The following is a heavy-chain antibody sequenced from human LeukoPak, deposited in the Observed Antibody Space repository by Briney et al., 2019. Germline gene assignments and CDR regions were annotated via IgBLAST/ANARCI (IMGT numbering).Heavy chain of an antibody. V-gene: IGHV4-59*01. D-gene: IGHD6-19*01. CDR2: IYYSGST. Sequence: SETLSLTCTVSGGSISSYYWTWIRQPPGKGLEWIGYIYYSGSTNYNPSLKSRVTISVDTSKNQFSLKLSSVTAADTAVYYCARGTYQWLVRGRYWFDPWGQGTLVTVSS. CDR1: GGSISSYY. CDR3: ARGTYQWLVRGRYWFDP. J-gene: IGHJ5*02.